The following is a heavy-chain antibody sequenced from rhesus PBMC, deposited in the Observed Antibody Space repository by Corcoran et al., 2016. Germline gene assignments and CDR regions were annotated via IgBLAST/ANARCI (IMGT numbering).Heavy chain of an antibody. J-gene: IGHJ4*01. CDR3: AGAKYSNSLV. V-gene: IGHV4S7*01. Sequence: QVQLQESGPGVVKPSETLSLTCAVSGGSISGYYLWSWIRQPPGKGLEWIGYIYGGSGSTSYHPSLKCRVIISIDTSKNQFSLKLGSVTAADTAVYYCAGAKYSNSLVWGQGVLVTVSS. CDR2: IYGGSGST. CDR1: GGSISGYYL. D-gene: IGHD4-23*01.